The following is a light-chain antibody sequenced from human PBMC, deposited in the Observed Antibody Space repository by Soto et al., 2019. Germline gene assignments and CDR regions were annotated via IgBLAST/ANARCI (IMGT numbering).Light chain of an antibody. CDR2: GAS. CDR3: EQYGSSPPYT. J-gene: IGKJ2*01. Sequence: EIVLTQSAGTLSLSPGERATLSCRASQSVSNNYLAWYQKKPGQAPRLLIYGASTRASDIPERFSGSESGTDFTLTISRLEPEDFAVYYCEQYGSSPPYTFGQGTKLQIK. CDR1: QSVSNNY. V-gene: IGKV3-20*01.